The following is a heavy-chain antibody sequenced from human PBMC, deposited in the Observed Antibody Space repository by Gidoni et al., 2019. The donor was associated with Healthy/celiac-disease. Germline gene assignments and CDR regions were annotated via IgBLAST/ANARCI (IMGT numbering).Heavy chain of an antibody. J-gene: IGHJ4*02. Sequence: QVQLQQWGAGLLKPSETLSLTCAVYGGSFSGYYWSWIRQPPGKGLEWIGEINHSGSTNYNPSLKSRVTISVDTSKNQFSLKLSSVTAADTAVYYCVGNTYYYDSSGFDYWGQGTLVTVSS. CDR1: GGSFSGYY. CDR3: VGNTYYYDSSGFDY. CDR2: INHSGST. V-gene: IGHV4-34*01. D-gene: IGHD3-22*01.